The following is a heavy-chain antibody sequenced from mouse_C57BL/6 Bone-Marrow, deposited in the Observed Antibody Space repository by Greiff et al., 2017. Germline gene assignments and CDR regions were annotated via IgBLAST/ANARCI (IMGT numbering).Heavy chain of an antibody. CDR1: GFSFNTYS. V-gene: IGHV10-1*01. CDR2: IRSKSNNYAT. Sequence: EVMLVESGGGLVQPKGSLKLSCAASGFSFNTYSMNWVRQAPGKGLEWVARIRSKSNNYATYYADSVKDRFTISRDDSESMLYLQMNNLKTEDTAMYYCVGDYDWFAYWGQGTLVTVSA. J-gene: IGHJ3*01. D-gene: IGHD2-4*01. CDR3: VGDYDWFAY.